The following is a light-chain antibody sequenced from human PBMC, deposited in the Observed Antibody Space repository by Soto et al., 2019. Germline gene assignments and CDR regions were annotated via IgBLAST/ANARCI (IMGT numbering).Light chain of an antibody. Sequence: DIQMTQSPSSLSASVGDRVTITCQASQDISNYLNWYQQKPGKAPKLLIYDASNLETGVPSRFSGSGSGTDSTFTISSLQPEDIATYYCQQYDNLPFTFGGGTKVDIK. CDR1: QDISNY. V-gene: IGKV1-33*01. J-gene: IGKJ4*01. CDR3: QQYDNLPFT. CDR2: DAS.